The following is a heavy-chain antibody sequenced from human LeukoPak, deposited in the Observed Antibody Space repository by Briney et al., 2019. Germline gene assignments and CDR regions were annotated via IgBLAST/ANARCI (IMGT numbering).Heavy chain of an antibody. V-gene: IGHV3-23*01. CDR2: ISSSGERT. CDR1: GFTFSSYG. D-gene: IGHD5-12*01. J-gene: IGHJ6*02. Sequence: GGSLRLSCAASGFTFSSYGMNWVRQAPGKGLEWVSVISSSGERTYYANSVKGRFTITRDNSENTLYLQMNSLRAEDSAVYYCARTRKYSGYDSYFYGMDVWGQGTTVTVSS. CDR3: ARTRKYSGYDSYFYGMDV.